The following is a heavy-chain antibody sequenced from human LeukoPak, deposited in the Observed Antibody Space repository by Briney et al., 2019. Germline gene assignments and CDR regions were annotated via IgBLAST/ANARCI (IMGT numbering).Heavy chain of an antibody. CDR1: GFTFSSYS. CDR3: AKGGHCSGGSCYSNAFDI. J-gene: IGHJ3*02. Sequence: GGSLRLSCAASGFTFSSYSMNWVRQAPGKGLEWVSAISSSSSYIYYADSVKGRFTISRDNSKNTLYLQMNSLRAEDTAVYYCAKGGHCSGGSCYSNAFDIWGQGTMVTVSS. D-gene: IGHD2-15*01. CDR2: ISSSSSYI. V-gene: IGHV3-21*04.